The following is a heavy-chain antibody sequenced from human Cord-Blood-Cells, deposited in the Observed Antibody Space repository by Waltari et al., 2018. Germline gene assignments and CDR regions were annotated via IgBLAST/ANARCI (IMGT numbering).Heavy chain of an antibody. CDR3: ARDTAYCGGDCYSAFDI. Sequence: QVQLVQSGAEVKKPGSSVKVSCKASGGTFSSYVISWVRQAPGQGLEWMGGIIPIFGTANYAQKFQGRVTITADESTSTAYMELSSLRSEDTAVYYCARDTAYCGGDCYSAFDIWGQGTMVTVSS. CDR1: GGTFSSYV. V-gene: IGHV1-69*01. J-gene: IGHJ3*02. D-gene: IGHD2-21*02. CDR2: IIPIFGTA.